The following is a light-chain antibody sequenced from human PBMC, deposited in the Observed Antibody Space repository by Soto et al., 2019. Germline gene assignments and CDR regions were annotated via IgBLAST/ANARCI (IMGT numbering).Light chain of an antibody. Sequence: EIVLTQSPATLSLSPGERATLSCRASQSVNKYLAWYQQKPGQAPRLLIYDASNRATGIPARFSGSGSGTDFTLTISSLEPEDFAVYYCQQRGNWPLTFGQGTRLEI. V-gene: IGKV3-11*01. J-gene: IGKJ5*01. CDR3: QQRGNWPLT. CDR1: QSVNKY. CDR2: DAS.